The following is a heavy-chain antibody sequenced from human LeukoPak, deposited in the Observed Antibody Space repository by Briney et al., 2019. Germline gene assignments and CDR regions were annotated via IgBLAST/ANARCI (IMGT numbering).Heavy chain of an antibody. CDR3: AGEKPRRYYFDY. Sequence: PGGSLGLSCAASGFTFSDYYMSWIRQAPGKGLEWVSYISSSGSTIYYADSVKGRFTISKDNAKNSLYLQMNSLRAEDTAVYYCAGEKPRRYYFDYWGQGTLVTVSS. D-gene: IGHD1-14*01. CDR2: ISSSGSTI. CDR1: GFTFSDYY. V-gene: IGHV3-11*01. J-gene: IGHJ4*02.